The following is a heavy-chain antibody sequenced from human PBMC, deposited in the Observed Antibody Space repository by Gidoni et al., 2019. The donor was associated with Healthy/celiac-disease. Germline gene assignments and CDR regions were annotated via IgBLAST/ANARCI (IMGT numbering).Heavy chain of an antibody. CDR3: AREHYDSSGNGAFDI. Sequence: QVQLVQSGAEVKKPGASVKVSCQASGYTFTGYYMTWVRQAPGQGLEWMGRINPNSGGTNYAQKFQGRVTMTRDTSISTAYMELSRLRSDDTAVYYCAREHYDSSGNGAFDIWGQGTMVTVFS. J-gene: IGHJ3*02. CDR2: INPNSGGT. CDR1: GYTFTGYY. V-gene: IGHV1-2*06. D-gene: IGHD3-22*01.